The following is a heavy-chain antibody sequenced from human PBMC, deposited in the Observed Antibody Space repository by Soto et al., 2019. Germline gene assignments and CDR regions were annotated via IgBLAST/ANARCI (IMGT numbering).Heavy chain of an antibody. J-gene: IGHJ6*02. CDR3: TTGLYGSGSSGGMDV. D-gene: IGHD3-10*01. CDR1: GFTFGNAW. CDR2: IKRKTDGGTT. V-gene: IGHV3-15*01. Sequence: EVQLVESGGGLVKPGGSLRLSCTASGFTFGNAWMSWVRQAPGKGLEWVGRIKRKTDGGTTDYAAPVKGRFTISRDDSKNTLYLLMNSLKTEDTAVYYCTTGLYGSGSSGGMDVWGQGTTVTVSS.